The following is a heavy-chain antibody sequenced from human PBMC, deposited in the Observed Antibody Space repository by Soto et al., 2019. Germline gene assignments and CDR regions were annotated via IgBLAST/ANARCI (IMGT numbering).Heavy chain of an antibody. J-gene: IGHJ3*01. D-gene: IGHD3-10*01. V-gene: IGHV3-48*03. CDR2: ISTTGTSP. CDR1: GFSSSNYE. Sequence: EVQLVESGGGLVQPGGSLRLSCTASGFSSSNYEMNWIRQAPGKGLEWISHISTTGTSPYYADSVRGRFTVSRDTANNSIYLQMNSLRAEDTALYYCARDGHRGPSDAFDVGGQGTMVTVSS. CDR3: ARDGHRGPSDAFDV.